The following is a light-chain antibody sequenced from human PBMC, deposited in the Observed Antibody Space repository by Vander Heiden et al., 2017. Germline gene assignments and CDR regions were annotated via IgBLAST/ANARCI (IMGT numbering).Light chain of an antibody. CDR1: QSLRHTDGRTY. V-gene: IGKV2D-29*01. Sequence: IVMTQTPLSLSVTPGQPASISCKSSQSLRHTDGRTYLYWYLQKPGQPPQLLIYEASNRFSGVPDRFSGSGSGTDFTLKISRLEAEDVGIYHCMQSGQFPHTFGRGTRVEIK. CDR3: MQSGQFPHT. J-gene: IGKJ4*01. CDR2: EAS.